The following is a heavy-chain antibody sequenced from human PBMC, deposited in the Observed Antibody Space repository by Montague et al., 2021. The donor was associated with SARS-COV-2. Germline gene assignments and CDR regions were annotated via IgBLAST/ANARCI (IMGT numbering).Heavy chain of an antibody. V-gene: IGHV3-21*01. Sequence: SLRLSCAASGFTFSSYSMNWVRQAPGKGLEWVSSISSSSSYIYYADSVKGRFTISRDNAKNSLHLQMNSLRAEDTAVYYCARDGVYDILTGYWTDWGQGTLVTVSS. D-gene: IGHD3-9*01. J-gene: IGHJ4*02. CDR1: GFTFSSYS. CDR2: ISSSSSYI. CDR3: ARDGVYDILTGYWTD.